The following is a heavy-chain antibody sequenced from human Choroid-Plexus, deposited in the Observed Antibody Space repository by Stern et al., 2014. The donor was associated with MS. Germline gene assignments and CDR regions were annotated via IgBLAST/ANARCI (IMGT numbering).Heavy chain of an antibody. CDR3: AKDRQYLTYFFDH. CDR1: GFTFGSCA. CDR2: VSYDGSNK. V-gene: IGHV3-30*18. J-gene: IGHJ5*02. Sequence: QAQLVESGGGVVQPGRPLRLSCVASGFTFGSCAMHWVRQAPGKGLEWVAGVSYDGSNKDYADSVKGRFTISRDNSQNTLYMQMSSLRPEDTAVYYCAKDRQYLTYFFDHWGQGSLVTVSS. D-gene: IGHD2/OR15-2a*01.